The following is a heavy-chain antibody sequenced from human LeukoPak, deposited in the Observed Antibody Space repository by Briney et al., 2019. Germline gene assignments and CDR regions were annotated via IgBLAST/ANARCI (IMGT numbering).Heavy chain of an antibody. CDR3: AKAHLPSHYHYYGMDV. Sequence: GGSLRLSCAASGFTFNNYWMSWVRQAPGKGLEWVSAISGSGGSTYYADSVKGRFTISRDNSKNTLYLQMNSLRAEDTAVYYCAKAHLPSHYHYYGMDVWGQGTTVTVSS. CDR2: ISGSGGST. CDR1: GFTFNNYW. V-gene: IGHV3-23*01. J-gene: IGHJ6*02.